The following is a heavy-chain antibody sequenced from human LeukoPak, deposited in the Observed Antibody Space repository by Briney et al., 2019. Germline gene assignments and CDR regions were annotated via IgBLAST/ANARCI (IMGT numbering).Heavy chain of an antibody. D-gene: IGHD3-22*01. CDR1: GYSISSGYY. CDR3: ARGMPVKYYDSSGYYYLGPSDAFDI. V-gene: IGHV4-38-2*02. CDR2: MYHSGST. Sequence: SETVSLTCTVYGYSISSGYYWGWIRQPPGKGLEWIGSMYHSGSTYYNPSLKSRVTISVDTSKNHFSLTLSSGTAADTAVYYCARGMPVKYYDSSGYYYLGPSDAFDIWGQGTMVTVSS. J-gene: IGHJ3*02.